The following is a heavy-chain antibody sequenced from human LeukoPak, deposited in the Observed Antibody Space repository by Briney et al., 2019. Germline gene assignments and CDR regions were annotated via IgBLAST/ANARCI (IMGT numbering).Heavy chain of an antibody. CDR1: GGSISSYY. CDR3: ARDRGGTTTMAIDY. D-gene: IGHD1-26*01. CDR2: IYTSGST. Sequence: ETLSLTCTVSGGSISSYYWSWIRQPAGKGLEWIGRIYTSGSTNYNPSLKSRVTISLDKSKNQFSLNLSSVTAADTAVYYCARDRGGTTTMAIDYWGQGTLVTVSS. J-gene: IGHJ4*02. V-gene: IGHV4-4*07.